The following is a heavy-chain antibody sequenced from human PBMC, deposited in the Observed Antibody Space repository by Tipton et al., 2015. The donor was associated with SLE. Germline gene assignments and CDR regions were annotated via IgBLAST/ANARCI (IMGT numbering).Heavy chain of an antibody. CDR3: ASSSGNYGDWFDP. CDR1: GFTVSSNY. V-gene: IGHV3-66*01. D-gene: IGHD1-26*01. J-gene: IGHJ5*02. Sequence: GSLRLSCAASGFTVSSNYMSWVRQAPGKGLEWVSVIYSGGSTYYADSVKGRFTISRDNSKNTLYLQMNSLRAEDTAVYYCASSSGNYGDWFDPWGQGTLVTVSS. CDR2: IYSGGST.